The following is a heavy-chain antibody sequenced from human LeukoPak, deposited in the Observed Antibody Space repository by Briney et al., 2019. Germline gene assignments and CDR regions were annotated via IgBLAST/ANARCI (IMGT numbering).Heavy chain of an antibody. D-gene: IGHD1-26*01. Sequence: PSETLSLTCTVSGGSIGSYYWSWIRQPPGKGLEWIGYIYYSGSTYYNPSLKSRVTISVDTSKNQFSLKLTSVTAADTAVYCCARLSGSPHPPFDYRGQGTLVTVSS. CDR2: IYYSGST. CDR1: GGSIGSYY. V-gene: IGHV4-59*08. J-gene: IGHJ4*02. CDR3: ARLSGSPHPPFDY.